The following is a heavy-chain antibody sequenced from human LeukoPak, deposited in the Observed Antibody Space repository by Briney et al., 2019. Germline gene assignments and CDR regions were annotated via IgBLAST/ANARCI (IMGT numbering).Heavy chain of an antibody. D-gene: IGHD3-22*01. Sequence: SETLSLTCTVSGGSISSYYWSWIRQPAGKGLEWIGRIYTSGTTNYNPSLKSRVTMSVDTSKNQFSLKLSSVTAADTAVYYCARDTYYYDSSGYYLFDYWGQGTLVTVSS. CDR2: IYTSGTT. J-gene: IGHJ4*02. CDR3: ARDTYYYDSSGYYLFDY. CDR1: GGSISSYY. V-gene: IGHV4-4*07.